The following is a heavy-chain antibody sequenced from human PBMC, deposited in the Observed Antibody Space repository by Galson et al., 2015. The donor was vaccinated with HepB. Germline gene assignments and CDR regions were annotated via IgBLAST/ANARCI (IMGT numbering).Heavy chain of an antibody. J-gene: IGHJ4*02. CDR2: IIPIFGTA. CDR1: GGTFSSYA. CDR3: ARVEYSSSSPFDY. D-gene: IGHD6-6*01. V-gene: IGHV1-69*06. Sequence: SVKVSCKASGGTFSSYAISWVRQAPGQGLEWMGGIIPIFGTANYAQKFQGRVTITADKSTSTAYMELSSLRSEDTAVYYCARVEYSSSSPFDYWSQGTLVTVSS.